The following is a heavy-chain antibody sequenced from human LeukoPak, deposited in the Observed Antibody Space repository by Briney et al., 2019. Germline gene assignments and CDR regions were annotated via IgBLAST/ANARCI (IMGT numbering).Heavy chain of an antibody. CDR3: ARGPHYYDSSGRSAAFDI. CDR2: FAPEDGET. V-gene: IGHV1-24*01. Sequence: ASVKVSCKVSGYTLTQLSMHWVRQAPGKGLEWMGGFAPEDGETIYAQKIQGRVTMTEDTSTDTAYMELSRLRSEDTAVYYCARGPHYYDSSGRSAAFDIWGQGTMVTVSS. J-gene: IGHJ3*02. CDR1: GYTLTQLS. D-gene: IGHD3-22*01.